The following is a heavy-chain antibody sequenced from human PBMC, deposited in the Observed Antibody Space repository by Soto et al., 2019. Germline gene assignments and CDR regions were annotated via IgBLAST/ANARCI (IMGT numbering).Heavy chain of an antibody. CDR2: ISYDGSNK. CDR1: GFTFSSYA. J-gene: IGHJ6*02. CDR3: AREFWGKGGKGYYYYGMDV. Sequence: HPGGSLRLSCAASGFTFSSYAMHWVRQAPGKGLEWVAVISYDGSNKYYADSVKGRFTISRDNSKNTLYLQMNSPRAEDTAVYYCAREFWGKGGKGYYYYGMDVWGQGTTVTVSS. D-gene: IGHD2-15*01. V-gene: IGHV3-30-3*01.